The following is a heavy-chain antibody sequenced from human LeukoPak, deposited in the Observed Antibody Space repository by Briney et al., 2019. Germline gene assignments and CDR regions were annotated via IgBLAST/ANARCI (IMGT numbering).Heavy chain of an antibody. CDR1: GFTFSSYS. CDR2: ISSISSTI. CDR3: ARGGTYYYDSSPPY. J-gene: IGHJ4*02. Sequence: GGSLRLSCAASGFTFSSYSMNWVRQAPGKGLEWVSYISSISSTIYYADSVKGRFTISRDNPKNSLYLQMNSLRAEDTAVYYCARGGTYYYDSSPPYWGQGTLVTVSS. V-gene: IGHV3-48*04. D-gene: IGHD3-22*01.